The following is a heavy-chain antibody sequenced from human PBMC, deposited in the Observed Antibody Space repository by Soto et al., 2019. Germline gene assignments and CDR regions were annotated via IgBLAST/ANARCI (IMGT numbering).Heavy chain of an antibody. CDR1: GFTFSSYW. J-gene: IGHJ3*02. Sequence: GGSLRLSCAASGFTFSSYWMSWVRQAPGKGLEWVANIKQDGSEKYYVDSVKGRFTISRDNAKNSLYLQMNSLRAEDTAVYYCARLCTLRLPQAFDIWGQGTMVTVSS. CDR3: ARLCTLRLPQAFDI. D-gene: IGHD5-12*01. V-gene: IGHV3-7*01. CDR2: IKQDGSEK.